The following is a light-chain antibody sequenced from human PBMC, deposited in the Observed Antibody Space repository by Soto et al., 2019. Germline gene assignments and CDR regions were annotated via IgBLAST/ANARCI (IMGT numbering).Light chain of an antibody. CDR2: GAS. CDR1: QSVSSTY. J-gene: IGKJ1*01. V-gene: IGKV3-20*01. CDR3: QQYCTSPWT. Sequence: EIVLTQSPGTLSLSPGERATLSCRASQSVSSTYLAWYHQKPGQAPRLLIYGASTRATGIPERFSGSGSGTDFPLSISRLEPEDSAVYYCQQYCTSPWTFGQGTRVEIK.